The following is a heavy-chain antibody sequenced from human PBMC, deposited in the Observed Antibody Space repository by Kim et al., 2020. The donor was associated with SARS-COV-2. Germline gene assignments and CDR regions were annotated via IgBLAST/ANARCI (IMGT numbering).Heavy chain of an antibody. D-gene: IGHD5-12*01. J-gene: IGHJ6*01. CDR3: ARAPSQSSGYDGYFYYYG. V-gene: IGHV4-59*01. CDR1: GGSINNYY. CDR2: IYYSGST. Sequence: SETLSLTCTVSGGSINNYYWNWIRQPPGKGLEWIGYIYYSGSTNYNPSLKSRITISLDTSKNQFSLKLRSVTAADTAFYYCARAPSQSSGYDGYFYYYG.